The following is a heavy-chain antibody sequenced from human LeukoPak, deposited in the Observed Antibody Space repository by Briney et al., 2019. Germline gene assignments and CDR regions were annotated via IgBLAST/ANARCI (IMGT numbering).Heavy chain of an antibody. V-gene: IGHV4-59*01. CDR3: ARERGGSKLSGLYGRDYYYMDV. D-gene: IGHD3-16*01. J-gene: IGHJ6*03. CDR1: GGSISSYY. Sequence: SETLSLTCTVSGGSISSYYWSWIRQPPGKGLEWIGYIYYSGSTNYNPSLKSRVTISVATSKNQFSLKLSSVTAADTPVYFCARERGGSKLSGLYGRDYYYMDVWGKGTTVTVSS. CDR2: IYYSGST.